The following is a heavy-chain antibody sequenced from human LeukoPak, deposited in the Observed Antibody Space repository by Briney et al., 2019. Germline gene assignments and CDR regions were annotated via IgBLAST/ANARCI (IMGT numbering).Heavy chain of an antibody. V-gene: IGHV3-23*01. CDR2: ILGSGGGDTT. CDR1: GFIFSNYG. Sequence: PGGSLRLSCAASGFIFSNYGMSWVRQAPGKGLEWVSSILGSGGGDTTYYADSVKGRFTISRDNSKNTLYLQMNSLRAEDTAVYYCAKEEWLGKMNYFDYWGQGTLVTVSS. J-gene: IGHJ4*02. CDR3: AKEEWLGKMNYFDY. D-gene: IGHD3-3*01.